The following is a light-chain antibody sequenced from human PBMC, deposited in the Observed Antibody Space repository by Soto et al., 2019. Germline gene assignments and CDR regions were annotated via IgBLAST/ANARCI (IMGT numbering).Light chain of an antibody. CDR3: LQDYSYPRT. CDR1: QGIRND. Sequence: ALQMTQSPSSLSASIGDRVSITCRASQGIRNDLAWYQQKQGKAPTLLIYAASSLQSGVPSRFSGSGSGTDFTLTISSLQPEDFSTYYCLQDYSYPRTFGRGTKVEI. J-gene: IGKJ1*01. CDR2: AAS. V-gene: IGKV1-6*01.